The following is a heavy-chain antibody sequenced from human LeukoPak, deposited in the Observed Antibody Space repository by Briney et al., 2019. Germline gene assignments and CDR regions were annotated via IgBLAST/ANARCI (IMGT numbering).Heavy chain of an antibody. CDR1: GYSFTTYW. CDR3: ARPVAGNFDY. Sequence: RGESLKISCRGSGYSFTTYWIGWVRQMPGKGLEWMGIIYPGDSDTRYSPSFQGQVTMSADKSINTAYLQWSSLKASDTAVYYCARPVAGNFDYWGQGTLVTVSS. V-gene: IGHV5-51*01. D-gene: IGHD6-19*01. J-gene: IGHJ4*02. CDR2: IYPGDSDT.